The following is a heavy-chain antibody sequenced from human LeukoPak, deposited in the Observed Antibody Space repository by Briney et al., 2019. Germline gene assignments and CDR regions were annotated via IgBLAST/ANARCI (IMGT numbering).Heavy chain of an antibody. D-gene: IGHD4/OR15-4a*01. CDR2: FYHSGST. V-gene: IGHV4-38-2*02. J-gene: IGHJ4*02. CDR3: ARENYGGFLFDY. Sequence: SETLSLTCAVSAYSIGSGYYWGWIRQPPGKGLEWIGSFYHSGSTYYNPSLKSRVTISVDTSKNQFSLKLSSVTAADTAVYYCARENYGGFLFDYWGQGTLVTVSS. CDR1: AYSIGSGYY.